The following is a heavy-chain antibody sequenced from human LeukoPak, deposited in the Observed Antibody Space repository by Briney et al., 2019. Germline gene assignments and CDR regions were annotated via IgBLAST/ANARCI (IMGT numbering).Heavy chain of an antibody. CDR3: ARVLTPSSSWTNWFDP. CDR1: GYTFTGYY. D-gene: IGHD6-13*01. V-gene: IGHV1-2*02. J-gene: IGHJ5*02. Sequence: GASVKVSCKASGYTFTGYYMHWVRQAPGQGLEWMGWINPNSGGTNYAQKLQGRVTMTRDTSISTAYMELGRLRSDDTAVYYCARVLTPSSSWTNWFDPWGQGTLVTVPS. CDR2: INPNSGGT.